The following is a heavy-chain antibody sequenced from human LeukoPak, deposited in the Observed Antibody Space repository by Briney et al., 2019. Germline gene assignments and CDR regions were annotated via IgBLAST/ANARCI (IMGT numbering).Heavy chain of an antibody. D-gene: IGHD3-9*01. CDR2: IKQDGSEK. CDR3: AKDFDILTGYYYYYMDV. Sequence: PGGSLRLSCAVSGFTFSSYWMSWVRQAPGKGLEWVANIKQDGSEKYYVDSVKGRFTISRDNSKNTLSLQMNSLRAEDTAVYYCAKDFDILTGYYYYYMDVWGKGTTVTISS. V-gene: IGHV3-7*01. CDR1: GFTFSSYW. J-gene: IGHJ6*03.